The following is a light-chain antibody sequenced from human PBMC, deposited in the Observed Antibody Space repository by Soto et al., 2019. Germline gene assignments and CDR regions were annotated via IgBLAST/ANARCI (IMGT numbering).Light chain of an antibody. Sequence: QSVLTQPASVSRSPGQSITISCTGTSSDVGGYNYVSWYQQHPGKAPKLMIYDVSNRPSGVSNRFSGSKSGNTASLTISGLQAEDEADYYCSSYTSSSLYVFGTGTKATVL. CDR1: SSDVGGYNY. J-gene: IGLJ1*01. CDR3: SSYTSSSLYV. V-gene: IGLV2-14*01. CDR2: DVS.